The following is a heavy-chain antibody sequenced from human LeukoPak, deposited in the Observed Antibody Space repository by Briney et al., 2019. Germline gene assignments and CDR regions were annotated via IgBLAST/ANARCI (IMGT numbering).Heavy chain of an antibody. Sequence: SETLSLTCTVSGGSISSYYWSWIRQPPGKGLEWIGYIYYSGSTNYNPSLKSRVTISVDTSKNQFSLKLSSVTAADTAVYYCARGSRGIAAAFKAFDIWGQGTMVTVSS. D-gene: IGHD6-13*01. CDR1: GGSISSYY. CDR3: ARGSRGIAAAFKAFDI. J-gene: IGHJ3*02. CDR2: IYYSGST. V-gene: IGHV4-59*01.